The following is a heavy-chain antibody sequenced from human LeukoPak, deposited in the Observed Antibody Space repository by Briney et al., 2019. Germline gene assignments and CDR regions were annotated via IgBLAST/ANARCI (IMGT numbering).Heavy chain of an antibody. J-gene: IGHJ4*02. CDR1: SGSISSRSYY. CDR2: IYYSGST. D-gene: IGHD6-13*01. CDR3: ARGHSSSWYSLYYFDY. V-gene: IGHV4-39*01. Sequence: SETLSLTCTVSSGSISSRSYYWGWIRQPPGTGLEWIGSIYYSGSTHYNPSLKSRVTISVDTSKNQFSLKLSSVTAADTAVYYCARGHSSSWYSLYYFDYWGQGTLVTVSS.